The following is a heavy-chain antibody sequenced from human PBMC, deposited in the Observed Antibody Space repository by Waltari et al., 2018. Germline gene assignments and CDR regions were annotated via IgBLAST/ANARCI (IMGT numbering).Heavy chain of an antibody. D-gene: IGHD3-9*01. CDR3: ARDFSVGEIFYTHYYYHGMDV. CDR1: GFTFRPPG. CDR2: ISGNSNYI. J-gene: IGHJ6*02. Sequence: EVQLVESGGGLVTPGESLRLSCATSGFTFRPPGTNTVRQAPGKGLEWVSSISGNSNYIKYADSVKGRFTIFRDNAKNSVYLQMNYLRAEDTALYYCARDFSVGEIFYTHYYYHGMDVWGQGTTVTVSS. V-gene: IGHV3-21*06.